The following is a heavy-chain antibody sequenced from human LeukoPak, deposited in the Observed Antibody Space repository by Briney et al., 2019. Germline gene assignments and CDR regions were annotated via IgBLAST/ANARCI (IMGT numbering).Heavy chain of an antibody. Sequence: ASVKVSCKVSGYTLTELSMHWVRQAPGRGLEWMGGFDPEDGETIYAQKFQGRVTMTEDTSTDTAYMELSSLRSADTAVYYCATGGSNDYYDSSGYPNLFDYWGQGTLVTVSS. CDR1: GYTLTELS. CDR2: FDPEDGET. D-gene: IGHD3-22*01. CDR3: ATGGSNDYYDSSGYPNLFDY. J-gene: IGHJ4*02. V-gene: IGHV1-24*01.